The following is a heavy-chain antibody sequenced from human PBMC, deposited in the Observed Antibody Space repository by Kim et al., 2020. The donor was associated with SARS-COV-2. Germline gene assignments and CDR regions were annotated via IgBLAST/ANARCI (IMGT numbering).Heavy chain of an antibody. CDR1: GYTFTSYG. CDR2: ISAYNGNT. Sequence: ASVKVSCKASGYTFTSYGISWVRQAPGQGLEWMGWISAYNGNTNYAQKLQGRVTMTTDTSTSTAYMELRSLRSDDTAVYYCATLSPTYYDILTGKQYCYYYGMDVWGQGTTVTVSS. J-gene: IGHJ6*02. D-gene: IGHD3-9*01. V-gene: IGHV1-18*01. CDR3: ATLSPTYYDILTGKQYCYYYGMDV.